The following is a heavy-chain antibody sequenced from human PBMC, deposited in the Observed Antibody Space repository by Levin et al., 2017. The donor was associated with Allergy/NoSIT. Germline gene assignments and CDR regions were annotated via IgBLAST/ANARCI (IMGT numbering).Heavy chain of an antibody. CDR3: ARGSCSGRKCSHSDY. Sequence: GGSLRLSCAASGFTFNNHAMRWVRQAPGKGLEWVSAVSGDATNTYYADSVKGRFSISRDNSKNTVYLQMNTLTAEDTAIYYCARGSCSGRKCSHSDYWGQGTLVTVSS. CDR2: VSGDATNT. CDR1: GFTFNNHA. D-gene: IGHD2-15*01. V-gene: IGHV3-23*01. J-gene: IGHJ4*02.